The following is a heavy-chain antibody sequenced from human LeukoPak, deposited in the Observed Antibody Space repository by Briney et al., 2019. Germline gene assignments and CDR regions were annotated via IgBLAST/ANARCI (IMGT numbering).Heavy chain of an antibody. J-gene: IGHJ6*03. V-gene: IGHV1-69*05. CDR1: GYTFTSYG. CDR3: ARSDYYYYYMDV. CDR2: IIPIFGTA. Sequence: ASVKVSCKASGYTFTSYGISWVRQAPGQGLEWMGGIIPIFGTANYAQKFQGRVTITTDESTSTAYMELSSLRSEDTAVYYCARSDYYYYYMDVWGKGTTVTVSS.